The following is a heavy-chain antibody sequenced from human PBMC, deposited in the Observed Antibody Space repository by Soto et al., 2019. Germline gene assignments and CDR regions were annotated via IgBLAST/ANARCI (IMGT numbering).Heavy chain of an antibody. J-gene: IGHJ4*02. CDR3: VIRIRLSYSSNTYHY. V-gene: IGHV4-34*01. CDR2: INHSGST. Sequence: QVQLQQWGAGLLKPSETLSLTCAVYGGSFSGYYWSWIRQPPGKGLEWIGEINHSGSTNYNLSLKRRITIPVETTILKSSLKLSFVSSAVTTVYYSVIRIRLSYSSNTYHYRGQGTLVIVS. D-gene: IGHD6-13*01. CDR1: GGSFSGYY.